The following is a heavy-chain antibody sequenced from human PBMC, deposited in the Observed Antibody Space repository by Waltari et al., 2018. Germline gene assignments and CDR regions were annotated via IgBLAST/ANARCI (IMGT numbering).Heavy chain of an antibody. CDR1: GVSLGSGSYY. CDR3: ARSYGGFSGYEAAY. D-gene: IGHD5-12*01. Sequence: VQLQESGPGLVKPSQTLSLSCNVSGVSLGSGSYYWTWIRRPAGKGLEWIGRIYSTGTTSYSPSLKSRVAISMDTSKNFFSLKLSSVTATDTALYYCARSYGGFSGYEAAYWGQGIPVTVSS. CDR2: IYSTGTT. V-gene: IGHV4-61*02. J-gene: IGHJ4*02.